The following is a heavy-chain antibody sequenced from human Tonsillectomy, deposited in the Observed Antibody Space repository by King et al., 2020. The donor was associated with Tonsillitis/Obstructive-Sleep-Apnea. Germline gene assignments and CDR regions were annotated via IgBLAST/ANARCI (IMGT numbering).Heavy chain of an antibody. CDR3: ARGLPDYSSEIDVFDI. V-gene: IGHV3-30*10. CDR2: ISDDGSSK. Sequence: VQLVQSGGGVVQPGRSLRLSCAASGFTFSRYAIHWVRQAPGKGLEWVAVISDDGSSKYYTESVKGRFTISRDNSQNTLYLQMNSLRVEVTAVYYCARGLPDYSSEIDVFDIWGQGTVVTVSS. D-gene: IGHD4-11*01. CDR1: GFTFSRYA. J-gene: IGHJ3*02.